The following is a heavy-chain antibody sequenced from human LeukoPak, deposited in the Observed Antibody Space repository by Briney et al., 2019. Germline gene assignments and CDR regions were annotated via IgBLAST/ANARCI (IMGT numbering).Heavy chain of an antibody. V-gene: IGHV3-23*01. Sequence: QPGGSLRLSCAASGFTFSSYAMSWVRQAPGKGLEWVSFISGSGGSTYYADSVKGRFTISRDNSKNSLYLQMDGLRAEDTAVYYCAGDRGAVAATWFDYWGQGTLVTVSS. J-gene: IGHJ4*02. CDR1: GFTFSSYA. D-gene: IGHD6-19*01. CDR3: AGDRGAVAATWFDY. CDR2: ISGSGGST.